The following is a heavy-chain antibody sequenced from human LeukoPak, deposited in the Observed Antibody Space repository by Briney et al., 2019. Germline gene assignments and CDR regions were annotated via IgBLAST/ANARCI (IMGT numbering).Heavy chain of an antibody. CDR2: IKGDGSEK. Sequence: GGSLRLSCAASGFTFSDYYMNWIRQAPGKGLEWLANIKGDGSEKNYVASMEGRFTISRDNVNNSLYLQLNNLRVEDTAMYYCAREAAYWGQGTRVTVSS. D-gene: IGHD6-25*01. J-gene: IGHJ4*02. CDR3: AREAAY. V-gene: IGHV3-7*03. CDR1: GFTFSDYY.